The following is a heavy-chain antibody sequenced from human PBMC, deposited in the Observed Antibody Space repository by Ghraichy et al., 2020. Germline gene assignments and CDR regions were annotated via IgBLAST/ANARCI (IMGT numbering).Heavy chain of an antibody. CDR3: ARHGRTTGYSSSWYIGSLAS. J-gene: IGHJ5*02. V-gene: IGHV4-39*01. CDR2: IYYSGST. D-gene: IGHD6-13*01. Sequence: SQTLSLTCTVSGGSISSSSYYWGWIRQPPGKGLEWIGSIYYSGSTYYNPSLKSRVTISVDTSKNQFSLKLSSVTAADTAVYYCARHGRTTGYSSSWYIGSLASWGQGTLVTVSS. CDR1: GGSISSSSYY.